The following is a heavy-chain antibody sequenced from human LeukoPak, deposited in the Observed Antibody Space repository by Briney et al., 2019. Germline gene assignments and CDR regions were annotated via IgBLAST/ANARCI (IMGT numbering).Heavy chain of an antibody. J-gene: IGHJ4*02. D-gene: IGHD3-3*01. CDR3: AKDRGYYDFWSGPDY. CDR2: ISYVGSTK. CDR1: ASTFSSYA. V-gene: IGHV3-30*04. Sequence: GRSPRPSCAASASTFSSYAMHAVRHAPGKGREWVAVISYVGSTKYYADSVKGRFTISRDNSKNTLYLQMNSLRAEDTALYCCAKDRGYYDFWSGPDYWGQGTLVTVSS.